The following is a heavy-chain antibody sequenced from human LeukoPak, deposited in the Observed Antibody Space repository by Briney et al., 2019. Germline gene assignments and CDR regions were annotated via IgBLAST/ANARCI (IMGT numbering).Heavy chain of an antibody. V-gene: IGHV4-4*02. CDR3: ASSSGLYRIDS. CDR1: GASISSVNW. CDR2: MYHNGNS. J-gene: IGHJ4*02. Sequence: PSGTLSLTCAVSGASISSVNWWTWVRQPPVKGLEWIGEMYHNGNSNYNPSLKSRVTISLDKSRNQFSLRLNSVTAADTAIYYCASSSGLYRIDSWGQGTLVTVSA. D-gene: IGHD6-19*01.